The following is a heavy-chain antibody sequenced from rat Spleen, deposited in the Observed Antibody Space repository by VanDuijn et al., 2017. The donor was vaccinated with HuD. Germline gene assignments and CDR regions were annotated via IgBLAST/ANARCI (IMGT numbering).Heavy chain of an antibody. CDR1: GFTFSNHD. Sequence: EVQLVESGGGLVQPGRSLKLSCAASGFTFSNHDMAWVRQAPTKGLEWVATISYDGSSSYYRDSVKGRFTISRDNAKSTLYLQRDSLRSEDTATYYCARQFYGYVDWGQGTLVTVSS. V-gene: IGHV5-7*01. CDR3: ARQFYGYVD. CDR2: ISYDGSSS. D-gene: IGHD1-7*01. J-gene: IGHJ3*01.